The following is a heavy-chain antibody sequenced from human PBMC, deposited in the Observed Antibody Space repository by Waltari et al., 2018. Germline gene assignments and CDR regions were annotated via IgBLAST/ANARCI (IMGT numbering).Heavy chain of an antibody. CDR2: IISSSSTI. CDR1: GLTFRSYS. Sequence: EVQLVESGGGLVQPGGSLRLSCAASGLTFRSYSMNWVRLAPGKGLEWVSSIISSSSTIYYADSVKGRFTISRDNAKNSLYLQMNSLRAEDTAVYYCARRTGELDYWGQGTLVTVSS. CDR3: ARRTGELDY. D-gene: IGHD7-27*01. J-gene: IGHJ4*02. V-gene: IGHV3-48*01.